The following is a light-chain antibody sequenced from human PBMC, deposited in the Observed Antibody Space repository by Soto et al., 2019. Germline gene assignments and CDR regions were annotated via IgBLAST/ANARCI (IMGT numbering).Light chain of an antibody. J-gene: IGLJ2*01. V-gene: IGLV2-14*01. CDR1: SSDVGAYNY. Sequence: QSDLTQPASVSGSPGQSITISCTGTSSDVGAYNYVSWYQQHPGKAPKLMIYDVSNRPSGVSNRFSGSKSGNTASLTISGLQAEDEADYYCSSYTSSNTLVFGGGTKLTVL. CDR2: DVS. CDR3: SSYTSSNTLV.